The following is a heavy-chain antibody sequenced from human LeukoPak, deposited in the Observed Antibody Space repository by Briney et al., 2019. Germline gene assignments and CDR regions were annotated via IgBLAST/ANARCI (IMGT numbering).Heavy chain of an antibody. V-gene: IGHV3-11*03. CDR1: GGSISSDH. Sequence: KPSETLSLTCSVSGGSISSDHWNWIRQAPGKGLEWVSFISSSSDNTKYADSVKGRFTISRDNAKNLLYLQMNSLRAEDTAVYYCARYGGYPLFDYWGQGTLVTVSS. J-gene: IGHJ4*02. CDR3: ARYGGYPLFDY. D-gene: IGHD4-23*01. CDR2: ISSSSDNT.